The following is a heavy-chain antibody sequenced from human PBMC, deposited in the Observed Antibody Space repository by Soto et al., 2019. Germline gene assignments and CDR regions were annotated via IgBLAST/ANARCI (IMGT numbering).Heavy chain of an antibody. J-gene: IGHJ4*02. D-gene: IGHD2-15*01. CDR2: IYDSGST. V-gene: IGHV4-61*01. Sequence: SETLSLTCTVSGGSVSSGSHYWSWIRQPPGKGLEWIGYIYDSGSTNYNPSLKSRVTISVDTSKNQFSLKLSSVTAADTAVYYCARDEGGNSDYWGQGTLVTVSS. CDR3: ARDEGGNSDY. CDR1: GGSVSSGSHY.